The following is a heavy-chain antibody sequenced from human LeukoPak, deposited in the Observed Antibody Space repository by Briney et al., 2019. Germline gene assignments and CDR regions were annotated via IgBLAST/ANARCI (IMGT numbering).Heavy chain of an antibody. V-gene: IGHV1-69*13. D-gene: IGHD2-2*01. CDR2: IIPIFGTA. CDR3: ARNTLGYCSSTSCPWRSYFDY. CDR1: GGTFSSYA. J-gene: IGHJ4*02. Sequence: SVKVSFKASGGTFSSYAISWVRQAPGQGLEWMGVIIPIFGTANYAQKFQGRVTITADESTSTAYIELSRLRSEDTAVYYCARNTLGYCSSTSCPWRSYFDYWGQGTLVTVSS.